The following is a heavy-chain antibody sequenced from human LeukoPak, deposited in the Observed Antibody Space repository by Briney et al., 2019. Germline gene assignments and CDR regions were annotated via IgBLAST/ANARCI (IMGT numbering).Heavy chain of an antibody. Sequence: GASVKVSCKASGYTFTSNDINWVRQATGQGLEWMGWMNPNSGNTGYAQTFQGRVTMTRNTSISTAYMEMNSLTSEDTAVYYCARSKVGATTLPIDSWGQGTLVIVSS. V-gene: IGHV1-8*01. CDR1: GYTFTSND. J-gene: IGHJ4*02. CDR2: MNPNSGNT. D-gene: IGHD1-26*01. CDR3: ARSKVGATTLPIDS.